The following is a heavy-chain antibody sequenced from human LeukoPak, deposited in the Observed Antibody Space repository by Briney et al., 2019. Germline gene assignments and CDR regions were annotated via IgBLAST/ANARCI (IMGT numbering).Heavy chain of an antibody. Sequence: SGPTLVNPTQTLTLTCTFSGFSLRTSGVGVGWIRQPPGKGLEWIGYIFHTGSGSTSHNPSLKSRVTISVDTSKNQFSLNLNSVTAADTAVYYCARHAVYAGSGWAFDYWGQGTLVTVSS. V-gene: IGHV4-61*05. CDR1: GFSLRTSGVG. CDR2: IFHTGSGST. CDR3: ARHAVYAGSGWAFDY. J-gene: IGHJ4*02. D-gene: IGHD6-19*01.